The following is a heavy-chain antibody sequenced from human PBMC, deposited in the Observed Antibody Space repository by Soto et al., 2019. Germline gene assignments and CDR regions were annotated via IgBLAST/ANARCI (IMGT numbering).Heavy chain of an antibody. CDR1: GFTFSSYS. CDR3: ARAGSSGWYLTYNWFDP. D-gene: IGHD6-19*01. Sequence: EVQLVESGGGLVKPRGSLRLSCAASGFTFSSYSMNWVRQAPGKGLEWVSSISSSSSYIYYADSVKGRFTISRDNAKNSLDLQMNSMRAEDTAVYYCARAGSSGWYLTYNWFDPWGQGTLVTVSS. J-gene: IGHJ5*02. V-gene: IGHV3-21*01. CDR2: ISSSSSYI.